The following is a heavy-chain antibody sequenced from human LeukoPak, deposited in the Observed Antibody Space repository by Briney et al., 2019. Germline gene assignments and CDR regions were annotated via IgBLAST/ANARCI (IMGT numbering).Heavy chain of an antibody. J-gene: IGHJ5*02. CDR3: ARGNTYYYTSGSNTWFDP. Sequence: GGSLRLSCAASGFTFDDYGMSWVRQAPGKGLEWVSGINWNGGSTGYADSVKGRFTIFRDNAKNSLYLQMNSLRDEDTALYYCARGNTYYYTSGSNTWFDPWGQGTLVTVSS. D-gene: IGHD3-10*01. CDR1: GFTFDDYG. CDR2: INWNGGST. V-gene: IGHV3-20*04.